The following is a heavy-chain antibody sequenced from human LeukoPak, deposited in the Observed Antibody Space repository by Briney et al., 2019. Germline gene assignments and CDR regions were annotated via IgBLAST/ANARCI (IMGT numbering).Heavy chain of an antibody. CDR1: GGSISSYY. CDR2: IYYSGST. J-gene: IGHJ2*01. D-gene: IGHD4-17*01. Sequence: KPSDTLSLTCTVSGGSISSYYWSWIPQPPGKGLEWIGYIYYSGSTNYNPSLKSRVTISVDTSKNQFSLKLSSVTAADTAVYYCARAFSDYYWYFDLWGRGTLVTVSS. CDR3: ARAFSDYYWYFDL. V-gene: IGHV4-59*07.